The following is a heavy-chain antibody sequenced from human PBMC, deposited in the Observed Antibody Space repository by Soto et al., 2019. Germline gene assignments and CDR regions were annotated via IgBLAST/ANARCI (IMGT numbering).Heavy chain of an antibody. V-gene: IGHV1-2*02. CDR1: GYTFIDYY. CDR3: ARPPGYISDWYYFDL. D-gene: IGHD6-19*01. CDR2: ISPKSGGT. Sequence: QVQLVQSGAEVKKPGASVKVSCEASGYTFIDYYMHWVRQAPGQGFEGMGRISPKSGGTNYAQKVQGRVTMTWDTSLNTAYMELSSLMSEDTAVYYCARPPGYISDWYYFDLGGQGTLVTVSS. J-gene: IGHJ4*02.